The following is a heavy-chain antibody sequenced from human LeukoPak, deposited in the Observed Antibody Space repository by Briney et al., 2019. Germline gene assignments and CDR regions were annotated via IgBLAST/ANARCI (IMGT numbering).Heavy chain of an antibody. J-gene: IGHJ6*02. V-gene: IGHV4-31*03. CDR1: GGSISSGGYC. Sequence: SQTLSLTCTVSGGSISSGGYCWSWIRQHPGKGLEWIGYIYYSGSTYYNPSLKSRVTISVDTSKNQFSLKLSSVTAADTAVYYCARDRREGDCSGGSCYSGSKGMDVWGQGTTVTVSS. D-gene: IGHD2-15*01. CDR2: IYYSGST. CDR3: ARDRREGDCSGGSCYSGSKGMDV.